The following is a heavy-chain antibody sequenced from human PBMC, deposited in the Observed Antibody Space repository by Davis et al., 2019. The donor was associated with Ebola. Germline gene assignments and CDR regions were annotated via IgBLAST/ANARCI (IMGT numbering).Heavy chain of an antibody. D-gene: IGHD1-26*01. CDR3: GLYSGSPNWFDP. Sequence: GGSLRLSCAASGFTFSNAWMNWVRQAPGKGLEWVGRIKNKADGETTDYAAPVKGRFTISRDDSKTTLFLQMNSLKTDDTAVYYCGLYSGSPNWFDPWGQGTLVTVSS. J-gene: IGHJ5*02. CDR1: GFTFSNAW. CDR2: IKNKADGETT. V-gene: IGHV3-15*07.